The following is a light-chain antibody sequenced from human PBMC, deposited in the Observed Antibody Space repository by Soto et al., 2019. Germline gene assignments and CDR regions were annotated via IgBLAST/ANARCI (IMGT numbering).Light chain of an antibody. J-gene: IGLJ2*01. V-gene: IGLV4-69*01. CDR2: LNSDGSH. CDR1: SGHSTYA. Sequence: QLVLTQSPSASASLGASVKLTCTLSSGHSTYAIAWHQEQPGKGPRYLMKLNSDGSHRKGDGISARFSGSSSGAERYLTISSLQSEDEGDYYCQTWGSGIAVFGGGTKLTVL. CDR3: QTWGSGIAV.